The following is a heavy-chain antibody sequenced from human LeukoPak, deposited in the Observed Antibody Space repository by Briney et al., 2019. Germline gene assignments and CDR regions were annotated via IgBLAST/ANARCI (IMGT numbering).Heavy chain of an antibody. J-gene: IGHJ3*02. D-gene: IGHD2-15*01. CDR2: IYHSGST. CDR3: ARGSLGYCSGGSCGGAFDI. V-gene: IGHV4-30-2*01. Sequence: SETLSLTCAVSGGSISSGGYSWSWIRQPPGKGLEWIGYIYHSGSTYYNPSLKSRVTISVDRSKNQFSLKLSSVTAADTAVYYCARGSLGYCSGGSCGGAFDIWGQGTMATVSS. CDR1: GGSISSGGYS.